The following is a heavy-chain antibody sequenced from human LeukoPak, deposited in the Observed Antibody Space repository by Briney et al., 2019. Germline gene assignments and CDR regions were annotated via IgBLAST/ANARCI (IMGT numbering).Heavy chain of an antibody. CDR2: IYRSGST. Sequence: PSETLSLTCTVSGYSISSGYYWVWIRQTPGKGLEWIGSIYRSGSTNYNPSLKSRVTISVDTSKNQFSLKVNSVTAADTALYYCASLYSSGWYNVNWGQGTLVTVSS. CDR3: ASLYSSGWYNVN. CDR1: GYSISSGYY. D-gene: IGHD6-19*01. J-gene: IGHJ4*02. V-gene: IGHV4-38-2*02.